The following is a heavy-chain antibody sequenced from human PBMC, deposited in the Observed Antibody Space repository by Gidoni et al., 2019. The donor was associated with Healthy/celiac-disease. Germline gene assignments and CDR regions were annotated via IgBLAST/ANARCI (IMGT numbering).Heavy chain of an antibody. CDR2: ISGSGGST. Sequence: EVQLLESGGGLVQPGGSLRLSCSASGFTFSSYAMSCVRQAPGKGLEWVSAISGSGGSTYYADSVKGRFTISRDNSKNTLYLQMNSLRAEDTAVYYCAKAVGGDYDAFDIWGQGTMVTVSS. D-gene: IGHD4-17*01. J-gene: IGHJ3*02. CDR1: GFTFSSYA. CDR3: AKAVGGDYDAFDI. V-gene: IGHV3-23*01.